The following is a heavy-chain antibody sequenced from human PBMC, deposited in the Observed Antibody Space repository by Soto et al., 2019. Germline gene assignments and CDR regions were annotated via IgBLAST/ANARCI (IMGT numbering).Heavy chain of an antibody. J-gene: IGHJ5*02. V-gene: IGHV4-34*01. CDR1: GGSLSGYY. CDR2: ISHRRST. CDR3: TRGNVVVITYTRYRDRWFAP. D-gene: IGHD2-21*01. Sequence: SETLSLTCGVYGGSLSGYYWTWIRQSPEKGLEWIGEISHRRSTNYNPSLKSRVSISIDTSKNQLSLKLSAVTAADTAVYYCTRGNVVVITYTRYRDRWFAPWSQGLLVT.